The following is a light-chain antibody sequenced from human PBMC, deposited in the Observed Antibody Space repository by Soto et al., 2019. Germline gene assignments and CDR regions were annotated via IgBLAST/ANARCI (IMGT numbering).Light chain of an antibody. CDR3: QQVNSFPST. J-gene: IGKJ5*01. Sequence: DIQMTQSPSTLSASVGDRVSINCRASQSISAWLAWYQQKPGKAPKLLIYAASTLQTGVPSRFSGGGSGTDFTLTLSSLQPEDFATYYCQQVNSFPSTFGQGTRLEIK. CDR2: AAS. V-gene: IGKV1-5*01. CDR1: QSISAW.